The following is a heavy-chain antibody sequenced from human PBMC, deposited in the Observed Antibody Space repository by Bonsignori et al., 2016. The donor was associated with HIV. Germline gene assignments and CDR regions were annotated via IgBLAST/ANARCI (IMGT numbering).Heavy chain of an antibody. J-gene: IGHJ6*03. D-gene: IGHD3-10*01. Sequence: VRQMPGKGLEWMGIIYPGDSDTRKSPSFQGQVTISADKSISTAYLQWSSLKASDTAMYYCARLSGSGNYWNYYYMDVWGKGTTVTVSS. CDR2: IYPGDSDT. V-gene: IGHV5-51*01. CDR3: ARLSGSGNYWNYYYMDV.